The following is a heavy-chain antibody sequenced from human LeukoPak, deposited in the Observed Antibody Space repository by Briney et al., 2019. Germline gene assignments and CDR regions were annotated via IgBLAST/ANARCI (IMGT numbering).Heavy chain of an antibody. Sequence: SETLSLTCTVSGGSISSGSYYWSWIRQPAGKGLEWIGRIYTSGSTNYNPSLKSRVTISVDTSKNQFSLKLSSVTAADTAVYYCARDRPLESYSSSWYGGGWYYYYYMDVWGKGTTVTISS. J-gene: IGHJ6*03. D-gene: IGHD6-13*01. CDR2: IYTSGST. CDR1: GGSISSGSYY. V-gene: IGHV4-61*02. CDR3: ARDRPLESYSSSWYGGGWYYYYYMDV.